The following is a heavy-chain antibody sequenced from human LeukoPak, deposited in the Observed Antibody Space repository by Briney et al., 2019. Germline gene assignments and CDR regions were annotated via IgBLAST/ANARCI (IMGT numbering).Heavy chain of an antibody. CDR1: GFTVSSNY. J-gene: IGHJ4*02. D-gene: IGHD3-22*01. V-gene: IGHV3-53*01. CDR2: IYSGGST. Sequence: GGSLRLSCAASGFTVSSNYMNWVRQAPGKGLEWVSVIYSGGSTYHADSVKGRFTISRDNSKNTLYLQMNSLRAEDTAVYYCARERGYYDSSGYLDYWGQGTLVTVSS. CDR3: ARERGYYDSSGYLDY.